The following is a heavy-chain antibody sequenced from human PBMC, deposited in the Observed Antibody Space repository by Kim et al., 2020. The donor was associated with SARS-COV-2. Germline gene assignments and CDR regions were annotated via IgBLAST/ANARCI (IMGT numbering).Heavy chain of an antibody. CDR1: GFTFSGSA. CDR3: TRQREVLQLWLGRYYYYGMDV. Sequence: GGSLRLSCAASGFTFSGSARHWVRQASGKGLEWVGRIRSKANSYATAYAASVKGRFTISRDDSKNTAYLQMNSLKTEDTAVYYCTRQREVLQLWLGRYYYYGMDVWGQGTTVTVSS. D-gene: IGHD5-18*01. V-gene: IGHV3-73*01. J-gene: IGHJ6*02. CDR2: IRSKANSYAT.